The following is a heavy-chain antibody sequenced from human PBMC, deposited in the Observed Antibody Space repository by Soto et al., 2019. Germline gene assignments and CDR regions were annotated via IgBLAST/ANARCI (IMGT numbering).Heavy chain of an antibody. CDR2: IIPIFGTA. D-gene: IGHD3-3*01. V-gene: IGHV1-69*13. CDR3: ARDYDFWSGPHRGFYDMDV. Sequence: SVKVSCKASGGTFSSYAISWVRQAPGQGLEWMGGIIPIFGTANYAQKFQGRVTITADESTSTAYMELSSLRSEDTAVYYCARDYDFWSGPHRGFYDMDVWGKGTTVTVSS. CDR1: GGTFSSYA. J-gene: IGHJ6*04.